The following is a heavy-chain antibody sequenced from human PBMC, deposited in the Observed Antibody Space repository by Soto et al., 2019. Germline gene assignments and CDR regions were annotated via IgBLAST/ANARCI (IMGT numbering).Heavy chain of an antibody. V-gene: IGHV4-61*01. D-gene: IGHD6-19*01. CDR3: ARDSPVAPTDSSGWYGGTLYYYGMDV. J-gene: IGHJ6*02. CDR2: IYYSGST. Sequence: QVQLQESGPGLVKPSETLSLTCTVSGGSVSSGSYYWSWIRQPPGKGLEWIGYIYYSGSTNYNPSLKSRVTISVDTSKNQFSLKLSSVTAADTAVYYCARDSPVAPTDSSGWYGGTLYYYGMDVWGQGTTVTVSS. CDR1: GGSVSSGSYY.